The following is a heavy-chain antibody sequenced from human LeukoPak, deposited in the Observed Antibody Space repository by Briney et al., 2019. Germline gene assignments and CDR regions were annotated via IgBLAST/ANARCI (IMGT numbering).Heavy chain of an antibody. J-gene: IGHJ5*02. CDR2: ISGSGGST. CDR3: AKSSSPLNWFDP. V-gene: IGHV3-23*01. Sequence: PGGSLRLSCAASGFTFSSYAMSWVRQAPGKGLEWVSAISGSGGSTYYADSVKGRFTISRENSKNTLYLQMNSLRAEDTAVYYCAKSSSPLNWFDPWGQGTLVSVSS. D-gene: IGHD6-6*01. CDR1: GFTFSSYA.